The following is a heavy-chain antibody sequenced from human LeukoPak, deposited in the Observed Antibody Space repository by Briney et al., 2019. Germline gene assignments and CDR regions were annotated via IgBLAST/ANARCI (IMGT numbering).Heavy chain of an antibody. CDR3: ARLRDRGY. D-gene: IGHD4-17*01. V-gene: IGHV4-38-2*02. CDR2: IYHSGST. Sequence: PSETLSLTCTVSGYSISSGYYWGWIRQPPGKGLEWIGSIYHSGSTYDNPSLKSRVTMSVDTSKNQYSLKLSSVTAADTAVYYCARLRDRGYWGQGTLVTVSS. CDR1: GYSISSGYY. J-gene: IGHJ4*02.